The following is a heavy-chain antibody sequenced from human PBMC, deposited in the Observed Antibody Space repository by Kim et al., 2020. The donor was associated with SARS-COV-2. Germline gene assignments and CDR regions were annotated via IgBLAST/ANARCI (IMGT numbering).Heavy chain of an antibody. V-gene: IGHV1-3*01. D-gene: IGHD5-12*01. CDR3: ARSPDIVATISLDY. J-gene: IGHJ4*02. Sequence: SQKFQGRVTITRDKSASTAYMELSSLRSEDTAVYYCARSPDIVATISLDYWGQGTLVTVSS.